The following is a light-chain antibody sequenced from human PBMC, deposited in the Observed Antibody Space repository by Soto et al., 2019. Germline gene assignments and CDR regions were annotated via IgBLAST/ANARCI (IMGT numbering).Light chain of an antibody. Sequence: DIQMTQSPSSLSASAGDRVTITCRASQSISTFLNWYQQKPGKAPKFLISVASSLQSGVPSRFSGSGSGTVFTLTISSLQPEDFATYYCQQSFTAPLTFGGGTKVEIK. V-gene: IGKV1-39*01. J-gene: IGKJ4*01. CDR2: VAS. CDR1: QSISTF. CDR3: QQSFTAPLT.